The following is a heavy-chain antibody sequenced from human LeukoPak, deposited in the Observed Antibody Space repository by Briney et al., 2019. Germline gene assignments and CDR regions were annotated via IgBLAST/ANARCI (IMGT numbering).Heavy chain of an antibody. V-gene: IGHV4-4*09. CDR2: ISTSGST. CDR1: AASISNYY. D-gene: IGHD3-22*01. J-gene: IGHJ4*02. CDR3: ASPRSGYRYTFDY. Sequence: SETLSLTCAVSAASISNYYWSWIRQAPGKGPEWIGYISTSGSTNYNPSLKSRVSISLDTSKNRFSLNLNFVTAADTAVYYCASPRSGYRYTFDYWGQGALVTVSS.